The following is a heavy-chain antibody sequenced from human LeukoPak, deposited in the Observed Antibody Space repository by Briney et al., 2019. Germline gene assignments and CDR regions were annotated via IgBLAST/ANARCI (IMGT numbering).Heavy chain of an antibody. V-gene: IGHV1-18*04. CDR2: IGFHNGDI. CDR3: ARGQLWLLGPLDY. Sequence: ASVKVSCKASGYTFTNYGISWVRQAPGQGLEWMGWIGFHNGDINYAQKLQGRVTMNTDTVTADTSTSTAYMELRSLRSDDTAVYYCARGQLWLLGPLDYWGQGTLVTVSS. CDR1: GYTFTNYG. J-gene: IGHJ4*02. D-gene: IGHD5-18*01.